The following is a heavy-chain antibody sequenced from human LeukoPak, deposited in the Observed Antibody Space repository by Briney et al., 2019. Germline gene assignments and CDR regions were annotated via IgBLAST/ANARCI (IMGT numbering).Heavy chain of an antibody. V-gene: IGHV1-46*01. CDR1: GYTFTSYY. J-gene: IGHJ4*02. Sequence: ASVKASCKASGYTFTSYYMHWVRQAPGQGLEWMGIINPSGGSTSYAQKFQGRVTMTRDMSTSTVYMELSSLRSEDTAVYYCARGWDIVATIPIPFYYWGQGTLVTVSS. CDR3: ARGWDIVATIPIPFYY. D-gene: IGHD5-12*01. CDR2: INPSGGST.